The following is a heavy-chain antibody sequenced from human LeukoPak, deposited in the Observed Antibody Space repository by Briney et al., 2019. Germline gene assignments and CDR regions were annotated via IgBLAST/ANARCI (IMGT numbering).Heavy chain of an antibody. CDR2: ISSSSSYI. D-gene: IGHD2-21*02. V-gene: IGHV3-21*04. Sequence: PGGSLRLSCAASGFTFSSYSMNWVRQAPGKGLEWVLSISSSSSYIYYADSVKGRFTISRDNSKNTLYLQMNSLRAEDTAVYYCAKSLAYCGGDCYITEYFQHWGQGTLVTVSS. CDR3: AKSLAYCGGDCYITEYFQH. CDR1: GFTFSSYS. J-gene: IGHJ1*01.